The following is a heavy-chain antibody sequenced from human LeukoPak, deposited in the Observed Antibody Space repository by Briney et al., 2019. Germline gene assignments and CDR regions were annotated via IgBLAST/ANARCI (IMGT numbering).Heavy chain of an antibody. J-gene: IGHJ4*02. Sequence: GGSLRLSCAASGFTFSSSAMSWVRRAPGKGLEWVSAISNNGGYTYYADSVQGRFTISRDNSKSTLCLQMNSLRAEDTAMYYCAKNFGPGKAFYDHWGQGTLVTVSS. CDR3: AKNFGPGKAFYDH. CDR2: ISNNGGYT. CDR1: GFTFSSSA. D-gene: IGHD3/OR15-3a*01. V-gene: IGHV3-23*01.